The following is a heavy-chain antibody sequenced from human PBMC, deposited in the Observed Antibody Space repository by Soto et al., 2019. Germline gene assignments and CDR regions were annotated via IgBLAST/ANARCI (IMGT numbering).Heavy chain of an antibody. V-gene: IGHV3-23*01. CDR2: ISGSGANT. Sequence: LRLSCAASGFSISSDAMSWVRQAPGKGLEWVSGISGSGANTNYADSVKGRFAISIDNSKNTLYLQMSSLRAEDTAVYYCAKRQSGNFGPFDSWGQGTLVTVSS. J-gene: IGHJ4*02. CDR3: AKRQSGNFGPFDS. D-gene: IGHD2-21*02. CDR1: GFSISSDA.